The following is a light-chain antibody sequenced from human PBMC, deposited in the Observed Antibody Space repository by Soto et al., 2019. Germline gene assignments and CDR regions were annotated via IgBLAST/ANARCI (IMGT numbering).Light chain of an antibody. CDR1: SSNIGNNY. Sequence: QSVLTQPPSVSAAPGQKVTISCSGSSSNIGNNYVSWYQQLPGTAPKLLIYENNKRPSGIPDRFSGSKSGTSATLGITGLQTGDEADYYCGTWYSSLSVNYVFGTGTKLTVL. CDR3: GTWYSSLSVNYV. J-gene: IGLJ1*01. CDR2: ENN. V-gene: IGLV1-51*02.